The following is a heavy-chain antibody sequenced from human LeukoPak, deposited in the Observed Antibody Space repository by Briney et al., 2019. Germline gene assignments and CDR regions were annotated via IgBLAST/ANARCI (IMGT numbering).Heavy chain of an antibody. CDR1: GFTFSRYS. V-gene: IGHV3-7*01. CDR3: ARGVPSGVDYFDY. J-gene: IGHJ4*02. CDR2: IKQDGSEK. Sequence: GGSLRLSCEASGFTFSRYSMNWVRQAPGKGLEWVANIKQDGSEKYYVDSVKGRFTISRDNAKNSLYLEMNSLRAEDTAVYYCARGVPSGVDYFDYWGQGTLVTVSS. D-gene: IGHD6-19*01.